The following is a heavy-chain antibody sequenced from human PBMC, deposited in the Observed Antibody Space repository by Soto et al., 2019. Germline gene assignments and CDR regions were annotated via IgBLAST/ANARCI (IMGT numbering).Heavy chain of an antibody. CDR1: GGSISSSSYY. CDR3: ASVDSSGSLDF. V-gene: IGHV4-39*01. D-gene: IGHD3-22*01. J-gene: IGHJ4*02. CDR2: VYYRGNT. Sequence: SETLSLTCTVSGGSISSSSYYWGWVRQPPGKGLEWIGNVYYRGNTYYNPSLESRVTISVDTSKKQFSLKLNSVTAADTAVYYCASVDSSGSLDFWAQRTLVTVSS.